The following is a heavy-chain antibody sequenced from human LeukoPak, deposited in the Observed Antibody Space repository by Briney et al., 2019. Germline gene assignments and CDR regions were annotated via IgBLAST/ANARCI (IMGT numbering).Heavy chain of an antibody. Sequence: ASVKVSCKASGYTFTSYYMHWVRQAPGQGLEWMGIINPSGGSTSYAQKFQGRVTMTRDTSTSTVYMELSSMRAEDTAVYYCARDTLRRWDWFDPWGQGTLVTVSS. CDR1: GYTFTSYY. D-gene: IGHD4-23*01. CDR3: ARDTLRRWDWFDP. V-gene: IGHV1-46*01. J-gene: IGHJ5*02. CDR2: INPSGGST.